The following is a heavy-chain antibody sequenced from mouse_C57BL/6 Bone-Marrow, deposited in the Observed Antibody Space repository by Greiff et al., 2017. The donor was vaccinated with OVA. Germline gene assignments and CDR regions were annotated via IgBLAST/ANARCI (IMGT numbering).Heavy chain of an antibody. CDR1: GFTFSSYG. CDR2: ISSGGSYT. D-gene: IGHD2-5*01. Sequence: EVQLVESGGDLVKPGGSLKLSCAASGFTFSSYGMSWVRQTPDKRLEWVATISSGGSYTYYPDSVKGRFTISRDNAKNTLYLQMSSLKSEDTAMYYCARQGAYSNYVNYFDYWGQGTTLTVSS. V-gene: IGHV5-6*01. J-gene: IGHJ2*01. CDR3: ARQGAYSNYVNYFDY.